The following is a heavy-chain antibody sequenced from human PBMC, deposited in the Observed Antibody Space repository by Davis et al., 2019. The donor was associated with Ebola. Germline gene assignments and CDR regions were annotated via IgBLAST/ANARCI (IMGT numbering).Heavy chain of an antibody. CDR2: ISSHGGRT. CDR1: GFTFTSYA. J-gene: IGHJ4*02. D-gene: IGHD3-3*01. V-gene: IGHV3-64*02. CDR3: ARQLRFLEWLLYPFDY. Sequence: GESLKISCAASGFTFTSYAMHWVRQAPGQGLEYVSSISSHGGRTFYADSVKGRFTISRDTSKNTLYLQMNSLRAEDTAVYYCARQLRFLEWLLYPFDYWGQGTLVTVSS.